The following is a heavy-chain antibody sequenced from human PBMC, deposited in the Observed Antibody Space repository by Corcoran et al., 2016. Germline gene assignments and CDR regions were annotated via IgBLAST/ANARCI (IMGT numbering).Heavy chain of an antibody. CDR3: ARGQKQWLVLGWFDP. Sequence: QQQQWGAGLLKPSETLSLTCAVYGGSFSGYYWSWIRQPPGKGLEWIGEINHSGSTNYNPSLKSLVTISVDTSKNQFSLKLSSVTAADTAVYYCARGQKQWLVLGWFDPWGQGTLVTVSS. V-gene: IGHV4-34*01. J-gene: IGHJ5*02. CDR1: GGSFSGYY. D-gene: IGHD6-19*01. CDR2: INHSGST.